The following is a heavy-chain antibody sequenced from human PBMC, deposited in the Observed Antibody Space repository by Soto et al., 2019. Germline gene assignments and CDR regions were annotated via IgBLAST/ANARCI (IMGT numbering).Heavy chain of an antibody. V-gene: IGHV3-30*18. CDR1: GFTFSSYG. CDR3: AKDVSGYCSSTSCYGLFDY. Sequence: GGSLRLSCAASGFTFSSYGMHWVRQAPGKGLEWVAVISYDGSNRYCADSVKGRFTISRDNSKNTLYLQMNSLRAEDTAVYYCAKDVSGYCSSTSCYGLFDYWGQGTLVTVS. CDR2: ISYDGSNR. J-gene: IGHJ4*02. D-gene: IGHD2-2*01.